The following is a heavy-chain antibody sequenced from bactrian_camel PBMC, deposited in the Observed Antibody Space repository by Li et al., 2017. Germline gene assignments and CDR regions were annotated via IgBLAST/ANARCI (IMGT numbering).Heavy chain of an antibody. Sequence: DVQLVESGGGSVQAGGSLRLSCRASGYTVSSNCMGWFRQAPGKEREGVAIIIDDHSPTYADSVKGRFTISRDKTQNILYLQMNDLNPDDTGMYTCASSRYVGLCSLRHRFPYRGQGTQVTVS. CDR1: GYTVSSNC. V-gene: IGHV3S42*01. D-gene: IGHD1*01. J-gene: IGHJ4*01. CDR2: IIIDDHSP. CDR3: ASSRYVGLCSLRHRFPY.